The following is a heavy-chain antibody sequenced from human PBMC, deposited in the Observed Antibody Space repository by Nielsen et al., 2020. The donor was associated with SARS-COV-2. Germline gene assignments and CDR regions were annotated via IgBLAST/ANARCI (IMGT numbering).Heavy chain of an antibody. D-gene: IGHD5-12*01. Sequence: SETLSLTCTVSGASISSGGYFWSWIRQHPGKGLEWIGYIYFTGRTSYNPSLKSRVAMSVDTSKNQFSLDLKSVTAADTAVYYCAREASGYDHYNYGMDVWGLGATVTVSS. CDR3: AREASGYDHYNYGMDV. V-gene: IGHV4-31*03. CDR1: GASISSGGYF. CDR2: IYFTGRT. J-gene: IGHJ6*02.